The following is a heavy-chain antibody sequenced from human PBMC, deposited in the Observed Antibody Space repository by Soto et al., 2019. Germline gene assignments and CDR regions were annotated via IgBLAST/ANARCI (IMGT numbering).Heavy chain of an antibody. CDR2: ISGSGSNK. J-gene: IGHJ6*02. Sequence: VGSLRLSGAASGFTFSSYDMSWVRQAPGKGLEWVSAISGSGSNKYYADSVRGRFTISRDNSKNTLYLQMNSLRAEDTAVYYCANRDTSMVTRYYYGMDVWGQGTTVTVSS. CDR1: GFTFSSYD. V-gene: IGHV3-23*01. D-gene: IGHD5-18*01. CDR3: ANRDTSMVTRYYYGMDV.